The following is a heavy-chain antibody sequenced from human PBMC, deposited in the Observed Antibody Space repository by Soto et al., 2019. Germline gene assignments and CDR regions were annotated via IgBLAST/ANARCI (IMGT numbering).Heavy chain of an antibody. CDR3: PKKHSGSSVAY. CDR1: GYTFISSY. CDR2: MNTNTGYT. D-gene: IGHD6-6*01. V-gene: IGHV1-8*01. J-gene: IGHJ4*02. Sequence: QVQLVQSGAEVKKPGASVKVSCKNPGYTFISSYINWVRQAPGQGLEWVGLMNTNTGYTESAGKFQDRVTMTRDVAINTAYLQLSALTSDYTAVYFCPKKHSGSSVAYWGRGSMASVSS.